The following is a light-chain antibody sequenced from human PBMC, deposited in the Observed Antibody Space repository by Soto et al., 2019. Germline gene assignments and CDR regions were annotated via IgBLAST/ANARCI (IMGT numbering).Light chain of an antibody. V-gene: IGKV3-20*01. CDR3: HQYGSSPAT. CDR1: QSVSSN. J-gene: IGKJ1*01. CDR2: GAS. Sequence: EIVITQSPATVSVYPGERATLSCRASQSVSSNLAWYQQRPGQAPRLLIYGASSRATGIPDRFSGSGSGTDFTLTISRLEPEDFAVYYCHQYGSSPATFGQGTKVDIK.